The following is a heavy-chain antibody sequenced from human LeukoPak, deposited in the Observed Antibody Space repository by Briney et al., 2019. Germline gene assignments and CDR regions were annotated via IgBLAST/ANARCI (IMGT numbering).Heavy chain of an antibody. Sequence: SETLSLTCAVYGGSFIGFYSSWIRQPPGKGLEWIGEINHSGSANYNPSLNSRVTISVDTSTNHFFLKLSSVTAADTAVYYCERSPLITMVRDYYGMDVWGQGTTVTVSS. CDR1: GGSFIGFY. CDR3: ERSPLITMVRDYYGMDV. V-gene: IGHV4-34*01. CDR2: INHSGSA. J-gene: IGHJ6*02. D-gene: IGHD3-10*01.